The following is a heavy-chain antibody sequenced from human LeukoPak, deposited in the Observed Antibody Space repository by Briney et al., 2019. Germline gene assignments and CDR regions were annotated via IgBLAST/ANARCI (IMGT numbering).Heavy chain of an antibody. CDR2: INHSGST. Sequence: SETLSLTCAVYGGSFSGYYWSWIRQPPGKGLEWIGEINHSGSTNYNPSLKSRVTISVDTSKNQFSLKLSSVTAADTAVYYCARDRYYYDSSGYPEGYWFDPWGQGTLVTVSS. CDR1: GGSFSGYY. D-gene: IGHD3-22*01. J-gene: IGHJ5*02. V-gene: IGHV4-34*01. CDR3: ARDRYYYDSSGYPEGYWFDP.